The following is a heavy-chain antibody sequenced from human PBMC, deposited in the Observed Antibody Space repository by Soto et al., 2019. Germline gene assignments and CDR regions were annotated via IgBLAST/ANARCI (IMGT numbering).Heavy chain of an antibody. J-gene: IGHJ6*02. CDR3: ARHFSSTYGMDV. V-gene: IGHV3-73*01. D-gene: IGHD3-3*01. CDR1: GFTFSGSD. Sequence: GSLRLSCTAAGFTFSGSDIHWVRQASGKGLEWVGRIRSQPNNYATTYSESVRGRFTFAREDSKNTAYLQMSSLKIVDTAIYYCARHFSSTYGMDVWGQGTTVTVSS. CDR2: IRSQPNNYAT.